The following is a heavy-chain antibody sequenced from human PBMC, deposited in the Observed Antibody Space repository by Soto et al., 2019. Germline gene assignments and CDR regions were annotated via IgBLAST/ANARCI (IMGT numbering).Heavy chain of an antibody. CDR2: ISRMFGAA. V-gene: IGHV1-69*19. Sequence: QVQLVQSGAEMKKPGSSVKVSCQSSGGTFNTYAMNWVRQAPGQGPEWMGDISRMFGAANYAPKFQGRVTITADESTGTSYMQLSILTSEDTALYFCAREVQVHTPAFVYWGQGTLVTVSS. CDR1: GGTFNTYA. CDR3: AREVQVHTPAFVY. D-gene: IGHD3-10*01. J-gene: IGHJ4*02.